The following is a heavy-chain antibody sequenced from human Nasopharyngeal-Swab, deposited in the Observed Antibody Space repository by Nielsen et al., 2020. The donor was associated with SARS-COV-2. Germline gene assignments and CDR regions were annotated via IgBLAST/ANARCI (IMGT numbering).Heavy chain of an antibody. CDR3: AREPRLGFDSRYYGMDV. D-gene: IGHD3-9*01. CDR1: GYTFTSYY. CDR2: INPNSGGT. V-gene: IGHV1-2*02. J-gene: IGHJ6*02. Sequence: ASVKVSCKASGYTFTSYYMHWVRQAPGQGLEWMGWINPNSGGTNHAQKFQGRVTMTRDTSISTAYMELSRLRSDDTAVYYCAREPRLGFDSRYYGMDVWGQGTTVTVSS.